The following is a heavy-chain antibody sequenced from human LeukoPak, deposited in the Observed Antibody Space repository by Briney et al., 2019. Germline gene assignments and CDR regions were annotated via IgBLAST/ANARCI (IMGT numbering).Heavy chain of an antibody. D-gene: IGHD6-13*01. Sequence: PGGSLRLSCAASGFTFYDYGMSWVRHAPGKGLEWVSGINWNGGSTVYADSVKGRYTISRDNAKNSLYLQMNSLRAEDTALYYCARGRYGSSWYKFDYWGQGTLVTVSS. J-gene: IGHJ4*02. V-gene: IGHV3-20*04. CDR1: GFTFYDYG. CDR3: ARGRYGSSWYKFDY. CDR2: INWNGGST.